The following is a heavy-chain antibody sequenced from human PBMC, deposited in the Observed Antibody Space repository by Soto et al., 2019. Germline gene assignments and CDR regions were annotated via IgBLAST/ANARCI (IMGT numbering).Heavy chain of an antibody. J-gene: IGHJ4*02. V-gene: IGHV3-15*01. CDR2: FKRKSDSGTT. CDR3: PTSGSGWDYFDY. CDR1: GFTFSDAW. Sequence: GGSLRLSGAGSGFTFSDAWMTWVRQAPGKGREGGGGFKRKSDSGTTDYAAPVTARFTISRDEKKNKLYLQMNSLKTEDTAVYYCPTSGSGWDYFDYWGLGTLVTVSS. D-gene: IGHD6-19*01.